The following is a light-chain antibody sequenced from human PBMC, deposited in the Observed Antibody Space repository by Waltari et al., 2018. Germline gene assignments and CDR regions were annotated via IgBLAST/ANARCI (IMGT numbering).Light chain of an antibody. CDR2: AVS. V-gene: IGKV1-8*01. J-gene: IGKJ1*01. CDR3: QQYYAFPRT. Sequence: AIRVTQSPSSLSASTGDSVTITCRASKDIRTYLGWYHQKPGKAPKLLLYAVSTLQSGVPSRFSGSGSGTDFALHIQNLQSEDFATYFCQQYYAFPRTFGQGTRVEV. CDR1: KDIRTY.